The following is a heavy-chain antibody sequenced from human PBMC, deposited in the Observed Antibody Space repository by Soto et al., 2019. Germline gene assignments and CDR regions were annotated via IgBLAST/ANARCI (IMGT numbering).Heavy chain of an antibody. Sequence: EVQLVESGGGLVQPGRSLRLSCVASGFTFDDYAMHWVRQGPGKGLEWISRISWNSGTIVYADSVKGRFTISRDNAKNSLYLQMDSLRVDDTAFYYCAKDTNSGGPAEFDYWGQGTLVTVS. J-gene: IGHJ4*02. CDR3: AKDTNSGGPAEFDY. V-gene: IGHV3-9*01. D-gene: IGHD3-10*01. CDR1: GFTFDDYA. CDR2: ISWNSGTI.